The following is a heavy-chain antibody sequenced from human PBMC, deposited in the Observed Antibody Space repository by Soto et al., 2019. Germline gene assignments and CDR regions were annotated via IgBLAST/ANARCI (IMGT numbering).Heavy chain of an antibody. CDR2: MNPNSGNT. V-gene: IGHV1-8*01. Sequence: ASVKVSCKASGYTFTSYDINWVRQATGQGLEWMGWMNPNSGNTGYAQKFQGRVTMTRNTSISTAYMELSSLRSEDTAVYYCARWENDILTGYELFRYWGQGTLVTVFS. CDR1: GYTFTSYD. CDR3: ARWENDILTGYELFRY. D-gene: IGHD3-9*01. J-gene: IGHJ4*02.